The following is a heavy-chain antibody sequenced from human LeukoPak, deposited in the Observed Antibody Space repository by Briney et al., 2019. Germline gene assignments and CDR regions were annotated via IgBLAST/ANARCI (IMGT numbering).Heavy chain of an antibody. V-gene: IGHV3-74*01. D-gene: IGHD3-22*01. J-gene: IGHJ4*02. CDR1: GFTFSNYW. CDR3: VRDSYYYDSSNKLKY. CDR2: INSDGNRR. Sequence: GGSLRLSCAASGFTFSNYWMYWVRQAPGKGLVWVSRINSDGNRRNYADSVKGRFNISGDNAKSSLLLQMDGLRVEDTAVYYCVRDSYYYDSSNKLKYWGQGTLVTVSS.